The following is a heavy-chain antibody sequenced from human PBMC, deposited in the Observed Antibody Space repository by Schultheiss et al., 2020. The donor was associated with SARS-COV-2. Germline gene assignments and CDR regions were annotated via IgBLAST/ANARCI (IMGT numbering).Heavy chain of an antibody. CDR2: IYHSEST. D-gene: IGHD3-9*01. CDR1: GVSVTTYC. V-gene: IGHV4-59*02. Sequence: SQTLSLTCTVSGVSVTTYCWNWIRQPPGKGLEWIGYIYHSESTNYNPSLRSRGTISVDTSKNQFSLKLSSVTAADTAVYYCARDPWYDILTGFDYYGMDVWGQGTTVTVSS. J-gene: IGHJ6*02. CDR3: ARDPWYDILTGFDYYGMDV.